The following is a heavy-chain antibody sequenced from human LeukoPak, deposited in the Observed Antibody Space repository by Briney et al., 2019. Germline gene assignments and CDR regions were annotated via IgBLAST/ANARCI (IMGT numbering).Heavy chain of an antibody. CDR3: ARSEGHRGRYYYYYYMDV. CDR1: GGTFSSYT. V-gene: IGHV1-69*02. Sequence: ASVKVSCKASGGTFSSYTISWVRQAPGQGLEWMGRIIPILGIANYAQKFQGRVTITTDESTSTAYMELSSLRSEDTAVYYCARSEGHRGRYYYYYYMDVWGKGTTVTVSS. CDR2: IIPILGIA. J-gene: IGHJ6*03. D-gene: IGHD3-10*01.